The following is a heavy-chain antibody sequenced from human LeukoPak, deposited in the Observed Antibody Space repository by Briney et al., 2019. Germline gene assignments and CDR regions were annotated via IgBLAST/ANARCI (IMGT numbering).Heavy chain of an antibody. V-gene: IGHV1-24*01. CDR2: FDPEDGET. D-gene: IGHD6-13*01. Sequence: ASVKVSCKVSGYTLTELSMHWVRQAPGKGLEWMGGFDPEDGETIYAQKFQGRVTMTEGTSTDTAYMELSSLRSEDTAVYYCATDGGWYSRDYWGQGTLVTVSS. CDR1: GYTLTELS. CDR3: ATDGGWYSRDY. J-gene: IGHJ4*02.